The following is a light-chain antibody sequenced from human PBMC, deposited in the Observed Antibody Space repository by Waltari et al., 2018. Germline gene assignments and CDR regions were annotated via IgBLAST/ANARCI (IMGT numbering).Light chain of an antibody. Sequence: DIQMTQSPSSLSPSVGDRVILTCRASQAISTFLAWFQLKPGKAPKALIYAASTLQTGVSSNFSGSGSGTDFTLTISSLQPGDCATYYCQQYSTVPPTFVGGTRVEI. J-gene: IGKJ4*01. CDR2: AAS. V-gene: IGKV1-16*02. CDR1: QAISTF. CDR3: QQYSTVPPT.